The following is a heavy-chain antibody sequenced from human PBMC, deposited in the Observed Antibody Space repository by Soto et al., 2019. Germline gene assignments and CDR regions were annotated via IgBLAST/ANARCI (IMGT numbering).Heavy chain of an antibody. CDR2: INPSGGST. V-gene: IGHV1-46*01. CDR3: ARAPTLYYYDSSGYYPDAFDI. J-gene: IGHJ3*02. Sequence: ASVKVSCKASGYTFTSYYMHWVRQAPGQGLEWMGIINPSGGSTSYAQKFQGRVTMTRDTSTSTVYMELSSLRSEDTAVYYCARAPTLYYYDSSGYYPDAFDIWGQGTMVTVSS. D-gene: IGHD3-22*01. CDR1: GYTFTSYY.